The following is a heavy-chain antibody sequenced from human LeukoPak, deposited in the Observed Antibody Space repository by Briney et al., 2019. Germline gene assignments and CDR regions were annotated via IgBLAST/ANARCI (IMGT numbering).Heavy chain of an antibody. V-gene: IGHV4-34*01. CDR3: ARGVSVYSGYGTVGDY. CDR2: INHSGST. CDR1: GGSISSYY. Sequence: PSETLSLTCTVSGGSISSYYWSWIRQPPGKGLEWIGEINHSGSTNYNPSLKSRVTISVDTSKNQFSLKLSSVTAADTAVYYCARGVSVYSGYGTVGDYWGQGTLVTVSS. D-gene: IGHD5-12*01. J-gene: IGHJ4*02.